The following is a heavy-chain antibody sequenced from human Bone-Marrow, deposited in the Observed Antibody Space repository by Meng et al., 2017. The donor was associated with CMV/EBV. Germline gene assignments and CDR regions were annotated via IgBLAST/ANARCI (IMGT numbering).Heavy chain of an antibody. CDR3: GKAALWFGEFRYYFDF. CDR2: IWYDGSNK. D-gene: IGHD3-10*01. CDR1: GFTFSSYG. Sequence: GGSLRLSCAASGFTFSSYGMHWVRQAPGKGLEWVAVIWYDGSNKYYADPVKGRFTISRDNSKNTLYQQMTSLRAGDTAVYYWGKAALWFGEFRYYFDFWGQGTRVTVSS. V-gene: IGHV3-33*06. J-gene: IGHJ4*02.